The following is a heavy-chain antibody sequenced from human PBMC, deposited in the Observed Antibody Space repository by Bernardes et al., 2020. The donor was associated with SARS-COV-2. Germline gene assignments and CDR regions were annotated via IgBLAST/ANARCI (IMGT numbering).Heavy chain of an antibody. V-gene: IGHV4-61*02. Sequence: SETLSLTCTVSGGSISSGSYYWSWIRQPAGKGLEWIGRIYTSGSTNYNPSLKSRVTISVDTSKNQFSLKLNSVTAADTAVYYCARAALYYDSSGYYPWAFDIWGQGTMVTVSS. CDR3: ARAALYYDSSGYYPWAFDI. J-gene: IGHJ3*02. CDR2: IYTSGST. D-gene: IGHD3-22*01. CDR1: GGSISSGSYY.